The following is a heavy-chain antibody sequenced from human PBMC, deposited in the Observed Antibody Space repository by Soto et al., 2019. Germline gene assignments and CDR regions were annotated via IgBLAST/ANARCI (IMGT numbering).Heavy chain of an antibody. CDR3: ARHDCISSSCYYYYYYSMDV. D-gene: IGHD2-2*01. J-gene: IGHJ6*02. Sequence: SVKVSCKASGGTFSNYAIAWVRQAPGQGLERMGGLIPISGTTNYAQKFQGRVTITADESTSTAYMELSSLRSEDTAVYYCARHDCISSSCYYYYYYSMDVWGQGTTVTVSS. CDR2: LIPISGTT. CDR1: GGTFSNYA. V-gene: IGHV1-69*13.